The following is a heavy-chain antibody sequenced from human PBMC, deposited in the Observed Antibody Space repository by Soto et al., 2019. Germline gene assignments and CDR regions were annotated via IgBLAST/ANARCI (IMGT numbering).Heavy chain of an antibody. CDR2: IIPIFGTA. V-gene: IGHV1-69*12. Sequence: QVQLVQSGAEVKKPGSSVKVSCKASVGTFSSYAISWVRQAPGQGLEWMGGIIPIFGTADYAQKFQGRVTITANESTSTAYMELSSLRSEDTAVYYCASPRIVATIVNYYYGMDVWGQGTTVTVSS. CDR1: VGTFSSYA. D-gene: IGHD5-12*01. J-gene: IGHJ6*02. CDR3: ASPRIVATIVNYYYGMDV.